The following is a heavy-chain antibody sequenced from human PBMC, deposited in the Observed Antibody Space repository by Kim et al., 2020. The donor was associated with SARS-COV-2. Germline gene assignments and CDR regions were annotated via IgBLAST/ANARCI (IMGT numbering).Heavy chain of an antibody. D-gene: IGHD3-16*01. CDR3: ARGEGGEIAVMHY. Sequence: SETLSLTCAVYGGSFSGYYWSWIRQPPGKGLEWIGEINHSGSTNYNPSLKSRVTISVDTSKNQFSLKLSSVTAADTAVYYCARGEGGEIAVMHYWGQGTLVTVSS. J-gene: IGHJ4*02. CDR2: INHSGST. V-gene: IGHV4-34*01. CDR1: GGSFSGYY.